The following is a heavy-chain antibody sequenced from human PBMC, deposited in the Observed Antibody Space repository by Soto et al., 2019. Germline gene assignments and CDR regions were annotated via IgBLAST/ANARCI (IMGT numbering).Heavy chain of an antibody. Sequence: SETLSLTCTVSGGSISSSSYYWGWIRQPPGKGLEWIGSIYYSGSTYYNPSLKSRVTISVDTSKNQFSLKLSSVTAADTAVYYCARRQSSSWYGLWGQGTLLTVAS. V-gene: IGHV4-39*01. J-gene: IGHJ4*02. D-gene: IGHD6-13*01. CDR2: IYYSGST. CDR1: GGSISSSSYY. CDR3: ARRQSSSWYGL.